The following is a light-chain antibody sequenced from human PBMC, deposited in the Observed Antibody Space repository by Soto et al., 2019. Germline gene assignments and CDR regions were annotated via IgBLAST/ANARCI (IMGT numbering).Light chain of an antibody. V-gene: IGLV2-8*01. CDR2: EVS. J-gene: IGLJ1*01. CDR1: SSDVGGYNY. CDR3: SSYAGRNNLGV. Sequence: QSVLTQPPSASGSPGQSVTISCTGTSSDVGGYNYVSWYQQHPGKAPKLMISEVSKRPSGVPDRFSGSKSGNTASLTVSGLQAEDEADYYCSSYAGRNNLGVFGTGTKLTVL.